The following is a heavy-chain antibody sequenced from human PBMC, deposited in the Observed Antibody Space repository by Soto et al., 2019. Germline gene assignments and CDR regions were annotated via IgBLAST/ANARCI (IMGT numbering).Heavy chain of an antibody. Sequence: GGSLRLSCAASGFTFSSYWMHWVRQAPGKGLVWVSRINSDGSSTSYADSVKGRFTISRDNAKSTLYLQMNSLRAEDTAVYYCARDTPTLFVAGRYGMDVWGQGTTVTVSS. CDR3: ARDTPTLFVAGRYGMDV. CDR2: INSDGSST. J-gene: IGHJ6*02. V-gene: IGHV3-74*01. CDR1: GFTFSSYW. D-gene: IGHD6-19*01.